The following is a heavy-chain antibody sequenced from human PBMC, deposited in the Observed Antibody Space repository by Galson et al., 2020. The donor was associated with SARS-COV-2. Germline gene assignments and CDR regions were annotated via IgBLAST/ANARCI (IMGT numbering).Heavy chain of an antibody. D-gene: IGHD3-10*01. CDR3: AKSDNYYGSGSYYDI. V-gene: IGHV3-9*01. CDR2: ISWNSGTI. J-gene: IGHJ4*02. Sequence: SLKISCAASGFTFDDYAMHWVRQAPGKGLEWVSGISWNSGTIGYADSVKGRFTISRDNAKNSLYLQMNSLRAEDTALYYCAKSDNYYGSGSYYDIWGQGTLVTVSS. CDR1: GFTFDDYA.